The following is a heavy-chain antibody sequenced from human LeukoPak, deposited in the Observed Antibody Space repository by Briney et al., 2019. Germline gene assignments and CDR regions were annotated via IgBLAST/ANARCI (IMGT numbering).Heavy chain of an antibody. CDR2: IKQDGSEK. Sequence: RGSLRLSCAASGFTFSTYWMHWVRQAPGKGLEWVANIKQDGSEKYYVDSVKGRFTISRDNAKNSLYLQMNSLRAEDTAVYYCARERSSGYLDYWGQGTLVTVSS. J-gene: IGHJ4*02. D-gene: IGHD3-22*01. CDR1: GFTFSTYW. CDR3: ARERSSGYLDY. V-gene: IGHV3-7*01.